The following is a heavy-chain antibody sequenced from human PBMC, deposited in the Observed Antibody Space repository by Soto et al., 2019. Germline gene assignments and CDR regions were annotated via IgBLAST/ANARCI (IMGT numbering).Heavy chain of an antibody. CDR3: ATSYGSGYRAFDY. D-gene: IGHD3-10*01. J-gene: IGHJ4*02. V-gene: IGHV1-69*04. Sequence: QVQLVQSGAEVKRPGSSVKVSCKASGDTFNFYSINWVRQAPGLGLEWMGRVNPIVSMSNYAQRFQGRVTMTAAKSTSTAYMELRGLRSEDTAIYYCATSYGSGYRAFDYWGQGALVTVSS. CDR1: GDTFNFYS. CDR2: VNPIVSMS.